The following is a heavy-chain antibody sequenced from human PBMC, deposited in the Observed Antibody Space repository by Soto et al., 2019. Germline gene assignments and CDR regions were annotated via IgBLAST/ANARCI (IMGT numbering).Heavy chain of an antibody. CDR1: GFTFSSYG. D-gene: IGHD1-26*01. CDR2: ISYDGSNK. CDR3: ARTAVGVGGNFFAY. J-gene: IGHJ4*02. V-gene: IGHV3-30*03. Sequence: LRLSCAASGFTFSSYGMHWVRQAPGKGLEWVAVISYDGSNKYYADSVKGRFTISRDNSKNTLYLQMHSLRAEDTAVYYCARTAVGVGGNFFAYCGQGTLVTVSS.